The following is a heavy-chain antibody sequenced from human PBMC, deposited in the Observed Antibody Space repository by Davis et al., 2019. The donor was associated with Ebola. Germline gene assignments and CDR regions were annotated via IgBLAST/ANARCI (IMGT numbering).Heavy chain of an antibody. J-gene: IGHJ5*01. CDR1: GGSVSSGGFY. V-gene: IGHV4-61*08. CDR3: AGDGSDSNWFFY. Sequence: MPSETLSLTCTVSGGSVSSGGFYWNWIRQSPGKGLEWIGYIYYSESTDYSPSFRGRAAISLDTSKNQFSLKLTSVTAADTALYFCAGDGSDSNWFFYWGQGTLVTVSS. CDR2: IYYSEST. D-gene: IGHD1-1*01.